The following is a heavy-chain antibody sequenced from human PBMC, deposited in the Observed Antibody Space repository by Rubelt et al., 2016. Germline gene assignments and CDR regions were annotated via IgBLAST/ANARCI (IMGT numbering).Heavy chain of an antibody. CDR3: ARLLRSYWYFDF. J-gene: IGHJ2*01. CDR2: IYYSGST. CDR1: GGSISSSGYY. Sequence: QVQLQESGPGLVKPSETLSLICSVSGGSISSSGYYWGWIRQPPGKGLEWIGSIYYSGSTYYKPSLKSRVTISVDASKNQVSLRLSSVTAADTAVHYCARLLRSYWYFDFCGRGTLVTVSS. V-gene: IGHV4-39*01.